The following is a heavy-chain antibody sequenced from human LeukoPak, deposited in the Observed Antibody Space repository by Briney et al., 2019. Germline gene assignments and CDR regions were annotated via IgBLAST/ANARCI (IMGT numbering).Heavy chain of an antibody. J-gene: IGHJ6*02. CDR3: AKVRQPYCGGDCPYYYGMDV. D-gene: IGHD2-21*02. CDR1: GFTFSSYG. CDR2: ISFDGSSK. Sequence: GGPLRLSCAASGFTFSSYGIHWVRQAPGKGLEWVAVISFDGSSKYNADSVKGRFTISRDSSKNTLFLQMNSLRAEDTAVYYCAKVRQPYCGGDCPYYYGMDVWGQGTTVTVSS. V-gene: IGHV3-30*18.